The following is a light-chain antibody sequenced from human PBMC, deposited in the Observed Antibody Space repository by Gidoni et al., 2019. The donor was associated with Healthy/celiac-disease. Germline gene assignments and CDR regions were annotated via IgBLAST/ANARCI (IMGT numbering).Light chain of an antibody. CDR3: QSADRSGTYVV. J-gene: IGLJ2*01. CDR1: ALPKQY. V-gene: IGLV3-25*03. Sequence: SYELTQPHSVSVSPGQTARITCSGDALPKQYAYWYQQKPGQAPVLVISKDSERSSGIPQRFSGSSSGTTVTFTISGVQAEDEADYYCQSADRSGTYVVFGGGTKLTVL. CDR2: KDS.